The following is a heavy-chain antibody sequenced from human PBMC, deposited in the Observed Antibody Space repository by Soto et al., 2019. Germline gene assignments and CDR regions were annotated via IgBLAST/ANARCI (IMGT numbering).Heavy chain of an antibody. D-gene: IGHD1-1*01. Sequence: SETLSLTCAVYCGSFSGYYWSWIRQPPGKGLEWIGYIYYSGSTNYNPSLTSRVTISVDTSKNQFSLKLSSVTAADTAVYYCARGAQLYFREPYFDYWGQGILVTVSS. CDR3: ARGAQLYFREPYFDY. CDR2: IYYSGST. J-gene: IGHJ4*02. CDR1: CGSFSGYY. V-gene: IGHV4-59*08.